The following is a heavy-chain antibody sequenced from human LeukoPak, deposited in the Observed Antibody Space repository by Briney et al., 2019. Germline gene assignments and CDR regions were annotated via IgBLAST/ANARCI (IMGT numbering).Heavy chain of an antibody. CDR1: GGSFSGYV. D-gene: IGHD3-22*01. Sequence: SETLPLSGAVYGGSFSGYVWSWIRQTPGKGLAWIGEINHSGSAKYKPSLKSRVTISVTLSKNHFSLDLSSVTAADTGVYYCARGQPPYSAGSTYYAGGFYYYDNWGQRTLVTVSS. CDR3: ARGQPPYSAGSTYYAGGFYYYDN. CDR2: INHSGSA. J-gene: IGHJ4*02. V-gene: IGHV4-34*01.